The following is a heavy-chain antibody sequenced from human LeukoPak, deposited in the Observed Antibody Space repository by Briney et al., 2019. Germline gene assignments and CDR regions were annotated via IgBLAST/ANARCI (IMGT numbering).Heavy chain of an antibody. D-gene: IGHD3-3*01. V-gene: IGHV1-2*02. CDR3: ARFGGRTIFGVVTLDYYYGMDV. Sequence: ASVKVSCKASGYTFTGYYMHWVRQAPGQGLEWMGWINPNSGGTNYAQKFQGRVTMTRDTSISTAYMELSRLRSDDTAVYHCARFGGRTIFGVVTLDYYYGMDVWGQGTTVTVSS. J-gene: IGHJ6*02. CDR1: GYTFTGYY. CDR2: INPNSGGT.